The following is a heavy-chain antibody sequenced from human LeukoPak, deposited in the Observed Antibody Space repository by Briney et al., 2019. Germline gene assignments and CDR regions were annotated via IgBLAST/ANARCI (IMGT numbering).Heavy chain of an antibody. J-gene: IGHJ4*02. CDR1: GFTFSSYA. Sequence: PRGSLRLSCAASGFTFSSYAMSWVRQAPGKGLEWVSAISGSGGSTYYADSVKGRFTISRDNSKNTLYLQMNSLRAEDTAVYYCAKLIRPYCSGGSCYSGTGDYWGQGTLVTVSS. V-gene: IGHV3-23*01. D-gene: IGHD2-15*01. CDR2: ISGSGGST. CDR3: AKLIRPYCSGGSCYSGTGDY.